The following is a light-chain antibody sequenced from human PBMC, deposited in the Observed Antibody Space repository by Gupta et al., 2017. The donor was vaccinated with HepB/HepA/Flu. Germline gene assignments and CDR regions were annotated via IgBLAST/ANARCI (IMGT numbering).Light chain of an antibody. Sequence: QSVLTHPPSASLAPEQRATISCSGSSSNVGSNYVYWYQQLPGTAPKLLIYRNNQRPSGVPDRISGSKSGTSASLAISGLRSEDEADYYCTAWDDSLSGRVFGGGTKLTVL. CDR3: TAWDDSLSGRV. CDR2: RNN. J-gene: IGLJ3*02. CDR1: SSNVGSNY. V-gene: IGLV1-47*01.